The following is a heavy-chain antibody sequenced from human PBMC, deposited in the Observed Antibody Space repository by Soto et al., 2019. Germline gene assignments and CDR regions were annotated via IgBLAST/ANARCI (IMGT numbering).Heavy chain of an antibody. CDR3: AKDRGYSYGFGNSFDY. J-gene: IGHJ4*02. CDR1: GFSFSSHA. V-gene: IGHV3-23*01. Sequence: PGGSLRLSCAASGFSFSSHAMHWVRQAPGKGLEWVSAISGSGGSTYYADSVKGRFTISRDNSKNTLYLQMNSLRAEDTAVYYCAKDRGYSYGFGNSFDYWGQGTLVTVSS. CDR2: ISGSGGST. D-gene: IGHD5-18*01.